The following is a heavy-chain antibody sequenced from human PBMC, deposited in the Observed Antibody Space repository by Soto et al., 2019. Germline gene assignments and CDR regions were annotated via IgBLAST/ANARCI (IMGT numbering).Heavy chain of an antibody. CDR2: ISGSGGST. V-gene: IGHV3-23*01. Sequence: GGSLRLSCAASGFTFSSYAMSWVRQAPGKGLEWVSAISGSGGSTYYADSVKGRFTISRDNSKNTLYLQMNSLRAEDTAVYYCATFTYYYDSSGYYMDVWGQGTTGTV. CDR1: GFTFSSYA. J-gene: IGHJ6*02. D-gene: IGHD3-22*01. CDR3: ATFTYYYDSSGYYMDV.